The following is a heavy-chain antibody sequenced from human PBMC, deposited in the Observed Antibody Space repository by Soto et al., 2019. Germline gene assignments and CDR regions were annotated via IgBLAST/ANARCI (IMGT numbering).Heavy chain of an antibody. V-gene: IGHV4-38-2*02. CDR3: ARVGPWVPHYYDSSPYTFENWFDP. J-gene: IGHJ5*02. CDR1: WGTIGSRDY. Sequence: LSLSCTVSWGTIGSRDYWGWLQQPPGKGLELIGSTYHGGSTYYNPSLNSRVTLSIDMTNNHVSLILNSVTAADTAVYYCARVGPWVPHYYDSSPYTFENWFDPWGQGTLGTVSS. D-gene: IGHD3-22*01. CDR2: TYHGGST.